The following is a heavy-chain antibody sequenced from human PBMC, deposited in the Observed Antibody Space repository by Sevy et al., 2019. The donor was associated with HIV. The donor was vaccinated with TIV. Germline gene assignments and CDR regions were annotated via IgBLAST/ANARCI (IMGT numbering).Heavy chain of an antibody. CDR3: GIDDEYYYFHY. CDR1: GFTFSKYW. CDR2: IKQDAGQK. Sequence: GGSLRLSCAASGFTFSKYWMGWVRQAPGKGLEWVANIKQDAGQKYYVDSVKGRFTISRDNAKNSLYLQMNSLRAEDTAVYFCGIDDEYYYFHYWGQGTLVTVSS. D-gene: IGHD2-2*01. J-gene: IGHJ4*02. V-gene: IGHV3-7*01.